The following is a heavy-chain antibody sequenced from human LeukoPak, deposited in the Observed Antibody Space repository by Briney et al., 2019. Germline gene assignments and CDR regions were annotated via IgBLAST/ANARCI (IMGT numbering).Heavy chain of an antibody. CDR2: IKSKTDGGTT. Sequence: PGGSLRLSCAASGFTFSSNAMRWVRQAPGKGLEWVGRIKSKTDGGTTDYAAPVKGRFTISRDDSKNTLYLQMNSLKTEDTAVYYCTRDMEDDWQWLVGVPSYYYGMDVWGQGTTATVSS. CDR1: GFTFSSNA. CDR3: TRDMEDDWQWLVGVPSYYYGMDV. V-gene: IGHV3-15*01. J-gene: IGHJ6*02. D-gene: IGHD6-19*01.